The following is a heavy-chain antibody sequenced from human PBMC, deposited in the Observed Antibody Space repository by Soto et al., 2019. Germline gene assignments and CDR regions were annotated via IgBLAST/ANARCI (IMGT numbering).Heavy chain of an antibody. D-gene: IGHD3-22*01. CDR2: IIAWGQKI. CDR1: GFVLRTYD. V-gene: IGHV3-23*01. CDR3: VPRLNPRVPDH. Sequence: GGSLRLSCEVSGFVLRTYDASWVRQAPGKGLEWLAVIIAWGQKIYSAESARGRFTISRDDAKNTLHLQIDSLTVEETAVYYCVPRLNPRVPDHWGQGTLVTVSS. J-gene: IGHJ4*02.